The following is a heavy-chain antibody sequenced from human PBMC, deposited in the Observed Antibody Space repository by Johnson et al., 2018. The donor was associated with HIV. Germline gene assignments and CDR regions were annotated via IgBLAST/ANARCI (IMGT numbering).Heavy chain of an antibody. CDR2: ISWNSGSI. Sequence: VQLVESGGGLVQPGRSLRLSCAASGFTFDDYAMHWVRQAPGKGLEWVSGISWNSGSIGYADSVKGRFTISRDNAKNSLYLQMNSLRAEDTALYYCAKVIAVAGTGAFDIWGQGTMGTVSS. CDR1: GFTFDDYA. D-gene: IGHD6-19*01. J-gene: IGHJ3*02. V-gene: IGHV3-9*01. CDR3: AKVIAVAGTGAFDI.